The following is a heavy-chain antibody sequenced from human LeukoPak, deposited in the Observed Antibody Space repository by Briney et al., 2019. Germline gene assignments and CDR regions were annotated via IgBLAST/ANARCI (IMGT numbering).Heavy chain of an antibody. CDR1: GFXFSSYG. D-gene: IGHD4/OR15-4a*01. CDR3: VKESGFMVAPNSAFDI. Sequence: PGGSLRLSCAASGFXFSSYGMSWVRQPPGKGLEWVSAISGSGGSTYYVDSVKGRFTISRDNSKNTLYLQMSSLRAEDTAVYYCVKESGFMVAPNSAFDIWGQGTMVTVSS. J-gene: IGHJ3*02. CDR2: ISGSGGST. V-gene: IGHV3-23*01.